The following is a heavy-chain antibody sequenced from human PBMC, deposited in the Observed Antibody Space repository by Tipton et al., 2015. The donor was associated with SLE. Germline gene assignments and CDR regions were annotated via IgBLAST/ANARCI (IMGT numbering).Heavy chain of an antibody. CDR1: GGSISSSSYY. V-gene: IGHV4-61*05. J-gene: IGHJ3*02. Sequence: TLSLTCTVSGGSISSSSYYWGWIRQPPGKGLEWNGYIYYSGSTNYNPSLKSRVTISVDTSKNQFSLKLSSVTAADTAVYYCARGRPRGSRAFDIWGQGTLVTVSS. D-gene: IGHD1-26*01. CDR3: ARGRPRGSRAFDI. CDR2: IYYSGST.